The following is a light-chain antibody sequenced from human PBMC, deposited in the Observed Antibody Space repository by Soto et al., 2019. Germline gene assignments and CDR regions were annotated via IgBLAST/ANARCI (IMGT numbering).Light chain of an antibody. J-gene: IGKJ1*01. Sequence: EIVMTQSPATLSVSPGERATLSCRASQSVSSNLAWYQQKPGQAPRLLIYGASTRATGIPTRFSGSRSGTEITLTIGSLQSEDFAVYYYQQYNNWPQFGQGTKVEIK. CDR3: QQYNNWPQ. CDR1: QSVSSN. V-gene: IGKV3-15*01. CDR2: GAS.